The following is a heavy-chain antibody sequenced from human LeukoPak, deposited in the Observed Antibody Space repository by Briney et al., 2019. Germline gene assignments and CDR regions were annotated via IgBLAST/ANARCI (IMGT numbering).Heavy chain of an antibody. CDR3: ARGGICSSTSCYPRY. J-gene: IGHJ4*02. D-gene: IGHD2-2*01. V-gene: IGHV4-34*01. CDR1: GGSFSGYY. CDR2: INHSGST. Sequence: SETLSLTCAAYGGSFSGYYWSWIRQPPGKGLEWVGEINHSGSTNYNPSLKSRVTVSVDTSKNQFSLKLSSVTAADTAVYFCARGGICSSTSCYPRYWGQGTLVTVSS.